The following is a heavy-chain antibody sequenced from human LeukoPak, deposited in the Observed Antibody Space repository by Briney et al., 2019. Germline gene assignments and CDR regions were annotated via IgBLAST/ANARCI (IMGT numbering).Heavy chain of an antibody. J-gene: IGHJ4*02. CDR3: AKMVREFYTISYYFDY. CDR2: ISGSGAGT. Sequence: PGGSLRLSCAASGFTFSGYAMNWVRQAPGKGLEWVSGISGSGAGTYYADSVKGRFTISRDNSKNTLYLQMNSLRAVDTAVYYCAKMVREFYTISYYFDYWGQGTLVTVSS. V-gene: IGHV3-23*01. CDR1: GFTFSGYA. D-gene: IGHD2-8*01.